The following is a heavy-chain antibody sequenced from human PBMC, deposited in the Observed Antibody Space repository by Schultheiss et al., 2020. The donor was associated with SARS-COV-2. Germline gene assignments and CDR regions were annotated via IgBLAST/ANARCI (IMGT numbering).Heavy chain of an antibody. D-gene: IGHD6-25*01. Sequence: GGSLRLSCAASGFTFSSYAMHWVRQAPGKGLEWIGRTKDKGSSYTTEYAASVRGRFTISRDDSKSIAFLHMNSLKTEDTAVYYCRGSYFDYWGQGTLVTVAS. J-gene: IGHJ4*02. V-gene: IGHV3-72*01. CDR1: GFTFSSYA. CDR3: RGSYFDY. CDR2: TKDKGSSYTT.